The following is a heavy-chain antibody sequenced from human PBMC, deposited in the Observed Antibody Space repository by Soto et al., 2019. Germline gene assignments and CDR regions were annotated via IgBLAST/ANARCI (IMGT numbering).Heavy chain of an antibody. D-gene: IGHD5-18*01. J-gene: IGHJ4*02. CDR2: IRSKAYGGTT. Sequence: GGSLRLSCTASGFTFGDYAMSWFRQAPGKGLEWVGFIRSKAYGGTTEYAASVKGRFTISRDDSKSIAYLQMNSLKTEDTAVYYCTRDLPTATPLSSGFDYWGQGTLVTVSS. CDR1: GFTFGDYA. V-gene: IGHV3-49*03. CDR3: TRDLPTATPLSSGFDY.